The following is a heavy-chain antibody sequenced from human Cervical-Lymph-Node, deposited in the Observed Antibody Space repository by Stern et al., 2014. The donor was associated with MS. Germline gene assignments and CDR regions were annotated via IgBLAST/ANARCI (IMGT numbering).Heavy chain of an antibody. Sequence: QVQLVQSGPEVKKPGASVKVSCKASGYTFSNYGVSWVRQAPGQGLERMGWISVSSGNTNYAQKFQGRVTMTTDTSATTVYMELRSLRSDDTAVYFCARSKSDWEPPLYWGQGSLVTVSS. CDR1: GYTFSNYG. CDR2: ISVSSGNT. CDR3: ARSKSDWEPPLY. V-gene: IGHV1-18*01. J-gene: IGHJ4*02. D-gene: IGHD1-26*01.